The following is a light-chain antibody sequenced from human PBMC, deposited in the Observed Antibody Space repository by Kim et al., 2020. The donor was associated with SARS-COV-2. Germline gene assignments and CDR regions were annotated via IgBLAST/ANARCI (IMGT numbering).Light chain of an antibody. Sequence: QSALTQPATVSGSPGQSITISCTGIRSDFGTXILVSWYQQRPGKAPKLIIYEYTQRPSGISNRFSASKSGKTASLTISGLQAEDEADYFCCSYAGSTTYLXGSGTRSPS. CDR3: CSYAGSTTYL. J-gene: IGLJ1*01. CDR1: RSDFGTXIL. CDR2: EYT. V-gene: IGLV2-23*01.